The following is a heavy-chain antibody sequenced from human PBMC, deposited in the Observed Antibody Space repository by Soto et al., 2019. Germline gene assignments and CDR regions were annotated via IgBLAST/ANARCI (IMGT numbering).Heavy chain of an antibody. J-gene: IGHJ4*02. CDR1: GGTFSSYA. Sequence: QVQLVQSGAEVKKPGSSVKVSCKASGGTFSSYAISWVRQAPGQGLEWMGGIIPIFGTANYAQKFQGRVTITADESTSTDYMELSSLRSEDTAVYYCSSDSPSTYYYDSSGYYWYYFDYWGQGTLVTVSS. CDR3: SSDSPSTYYYDSSGYYWYYFDY. D-gene: IGHD3-22*01. V-gene: IGHV1-69*01. CDR2: IIPIFGTA.